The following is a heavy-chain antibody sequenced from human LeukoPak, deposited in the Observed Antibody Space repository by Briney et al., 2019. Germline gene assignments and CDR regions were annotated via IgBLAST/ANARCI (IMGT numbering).Heavy chain of an antibody. Sequence: GGSLRLSCAASGFTFSSYAMSWVRQAPGKGLEWEAVIWYDGSNKYYADSVKGRFTISRDNSKNTLYLQMNSLRAEDTAVYYCAKEHCSSTSCYRGGYYFDYWGQGTLVTVSS. J-gene: IGHJ4*02. D-gene: IGHD2-2*02. V-gene: IGHV3-33*06. CDR2: IWYDGSNK. CDR1: GFTFSSYA. CDR3: AKEHCSSTSCYRGGYYFDY.